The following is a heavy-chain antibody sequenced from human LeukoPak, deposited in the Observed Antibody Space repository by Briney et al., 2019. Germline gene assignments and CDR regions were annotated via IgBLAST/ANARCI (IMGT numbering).Heavy chain of an antibody. CDR3: ARHSWIQLWFALDY. J-gene: IGHJ4*02. V-gene: IGHV4-39*01. Sequence: SETLSLTCTVSGGSISSSSYYWGWIRQPPGKGLEWIGSIYYSGSTYYNPSLKSRVTISVDTSKNQFSLKLSSVTAADTAVYYCARHSWIQLWFALDYWGQGTLVTVSP. D-gene: IGHD5-18*01. CDR1: GGSISSSSYY. CDR2: IYYSGST.